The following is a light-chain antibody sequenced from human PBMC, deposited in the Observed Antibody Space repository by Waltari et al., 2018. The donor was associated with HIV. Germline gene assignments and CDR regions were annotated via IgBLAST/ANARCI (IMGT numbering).Light chain of an antibody. V-gene: IGLV2-14*03. CDR1: NRDIGTYNS. J-gene: IGLJ2*01. CDR3: SSYASTRSLI. Sequence: QSALTQPASVSGSPGQSITISCPGTNRDIGTYNSVSWYQQHPGTAPKLIIYEVTKRPSGVSTRFSGSKSGNTASLIISGLQAEDEADYFCSSYASTRSLIFGGGTELTVL. CDR2: EVT.